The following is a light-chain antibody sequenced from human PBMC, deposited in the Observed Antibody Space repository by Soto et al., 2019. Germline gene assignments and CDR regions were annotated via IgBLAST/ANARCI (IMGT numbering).Light chain of an antibody. Sequence: QSVLTQPASVSGSPGQSIAISCTGTSSDVGGYIYVSWYQQHPGKAPKLMIYEVSSRPSGVSNRFSGSKSGNTASLTISGLQAEDVADYYCSSYTSSSTYVFGAGTKLTVL. CDR3: SSYTSSSTYV. J-gene: IGLJ1*01. CDR2: EVS. V-gene: IGLV2-14*01. CDR1: SSDVGGYIY.